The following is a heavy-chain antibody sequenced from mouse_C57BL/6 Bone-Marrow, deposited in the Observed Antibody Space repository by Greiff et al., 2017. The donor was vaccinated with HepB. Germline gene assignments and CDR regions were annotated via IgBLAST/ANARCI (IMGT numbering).Heavy chain of an antibody. D-gene: IGHD2-3*01. Sequence: VQLQQSGPELVKPGASVKISCKASGYSFTDYNMNWVKQSNGKSLEWIGVINPNYGTTSYNQKFEGKATLTVDQSSSTAYMQLNSLTSEDSAVYYCAPDGYYRGYYAMDYWGQGTSVTVSS. CDR2: INPNYGTT. CDR3: APDGYYRGYYAMDY. V-gene: IGHV1-39*01. J-gene: IGHJ4*01. CDR1: GYSFTDYN.